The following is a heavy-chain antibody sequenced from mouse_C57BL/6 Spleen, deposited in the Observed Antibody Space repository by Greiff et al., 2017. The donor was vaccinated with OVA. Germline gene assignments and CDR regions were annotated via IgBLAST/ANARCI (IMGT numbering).Heavy chain of an antibody. V-gene: IGHV5-16*01. CDR1: GFTFSDYY. CDR2: INYDGSST. J-gene: IGHJ1*03. D-gene: IGHD1-1*01. Sequence: EVKLVESEGGLVQPGSSMKLSCTASGFTFSDYYMAWVRQVPEKGLEWVANINYDGSSTYYLDSLKSRFIISRDNAKNILYLQMSSLKSEDTATYYCATLYYGSVFVWGTGTTVTVSS. CDR3: ATLYYGSVFV.